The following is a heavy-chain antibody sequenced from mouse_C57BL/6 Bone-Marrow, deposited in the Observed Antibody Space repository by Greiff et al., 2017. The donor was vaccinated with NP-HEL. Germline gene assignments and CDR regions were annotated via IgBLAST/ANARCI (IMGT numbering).Heavy chain of an antibody. V-gene: IGHV3-6*01. D-gene: IGHD1-1*01. CDR3: ARAPLLLRYDY. Sequence: EVQLVESGPGLVKPSQSLSLTCSVTGYSITSGYYWNWIRQFPGNKLEWMGYISYDGSNNYNPSLKNRISITRDTSKNQFFLKLNSVTTEDTATYYCARAPLLLRYDYWGQGTTLTVSS. J-gene: IGHJ2*01. CDR2: ISYDGSN. CDR1: GYSITSGYY.